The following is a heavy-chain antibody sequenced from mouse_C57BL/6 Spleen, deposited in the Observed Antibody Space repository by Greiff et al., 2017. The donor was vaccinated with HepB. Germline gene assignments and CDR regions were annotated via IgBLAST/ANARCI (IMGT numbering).Heavy chain of an antibody. Sequence: VQLQQPGAELVRPGSSVKLSCKASGYTFTSYWMDWVKQRPGQGLEWIGNIYPSDSETHYNQKFKDKATLTVDKSSSTAYMQLSSLTSEDSAVYYCARRTGKRAMDYWGQGTSVTVSS. CDR2: IYPSDSET. CDR1: GYTFTSYW. V-gene: IGHV1-61*01. CDR3: ARRTGKRAMDY. D-gene: IGHD4-1*01. J-gene: IGHJ4*01.